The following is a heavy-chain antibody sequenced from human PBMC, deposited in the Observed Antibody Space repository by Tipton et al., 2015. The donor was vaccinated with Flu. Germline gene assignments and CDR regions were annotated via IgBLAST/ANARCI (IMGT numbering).Heavy chain of an antibody. V-gene: IGHV4-61*02. CDR2: IYTSGST. CDR1: GGSISSGSYY. J-gene: IGHJ4*02. D-gene: IGHD1-26*01. Sequence: TLSLTCTVSGGSISSGSYYWSWIRQPAGKGLEWIGRIYTSGSTNYNPSLKSRVTISVDTSKNQFSLKLSSVTAADTAVDYCARAPDSIVGATVFDYWGQGTLVTVSS. CDR3: ARAPDSIVGATVFDY.